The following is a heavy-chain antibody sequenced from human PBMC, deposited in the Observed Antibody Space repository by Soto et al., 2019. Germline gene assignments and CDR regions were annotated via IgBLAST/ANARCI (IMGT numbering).Heavy chain of an antibody. J-gene: IGHJ4*02. CDR1: GFTFNNFA. D-gene: IGHD6-13*01. CDR2: ITASGSFT. Sequence: EVQLLESGGALVQPGGSLRLACAASGFTFNNFAMSWVRQAPGKGLEWVSGITASGSFTDYAASVKGRFTISRDNRKNTLSLQIDSLRGEDTASYYCVKDRSRWYYFDYWGPGTLVTVSS. CDR3: VKDRSRWYYFDY. V-gene: IGHV3-23*01.